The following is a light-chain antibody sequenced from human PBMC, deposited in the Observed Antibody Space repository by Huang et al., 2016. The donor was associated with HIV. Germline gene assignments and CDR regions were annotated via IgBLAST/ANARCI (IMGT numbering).Light chain of an antibody. J-gene: IGKJ3*01. CDR1: QSIASY. V-gene: IGKV1-39*01. CDR3: QQSYSSLFT. Sequence: DIQMTQSPSSLSASVGDRVTITCRASQSIASYLNWYQQKPGKAPKFLIYAASSLQSGGPSRFSGSGSGTDFTLTISSLQPEDFATYYCQQSYSSLFTFGPGTKVDIK. CDR2: AAS.